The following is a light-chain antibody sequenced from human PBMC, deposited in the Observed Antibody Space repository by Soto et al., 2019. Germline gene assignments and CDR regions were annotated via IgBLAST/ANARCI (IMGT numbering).Light chain of an antibody. CDR1: SSDVGFYNF. CDR2: EVT. J-gene: IGLJ1*01. V-gene: IGLV2-8*01. CDR3: ASYAGTRLFV. Sequence: QSVLTQPASASGSPGQSLTTSCTGTSSDVGFYNFVSWYQQRPGKAPKLVIYEVTKRPSGVPDRFSGSKSGSTASLTVSGLQADDEADYYCASYAGTRLFVFGSGTKVTVL.